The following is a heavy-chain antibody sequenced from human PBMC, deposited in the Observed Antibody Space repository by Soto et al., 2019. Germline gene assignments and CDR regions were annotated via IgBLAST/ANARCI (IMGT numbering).Heavy chain of an antibody. CDR1: GFTFSSYS. J-gene: IGHJ6*02. Sequence: GGSLRLSCAASGFTFSSYSMNWVRQAPGKGLEWVSSISSSSSYIYYADSVKGRFTISRDNAKNSLYLQMNSLRAEDTAVYYCAKSQVLWFGELLRGMDVWGQGTTVTVSS. D-gene: IGHD3-10*01. CDR3: AKSQVLWFGELLRGMDV. V-gene: IGHV3-21*04. CDR2: ISSSSSYI.